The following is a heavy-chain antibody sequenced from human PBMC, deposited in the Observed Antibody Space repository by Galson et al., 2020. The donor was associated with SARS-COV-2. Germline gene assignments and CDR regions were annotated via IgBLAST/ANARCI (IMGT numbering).Heavy chain of an antibody. Sequence: SLKISCAASGFTFDDYAMHWVRQAPGKGLEWVSGISWNSGSIGYADSVKGRFTISRDNAKNSLYLQMNSLRAEDTALYYCAKATAAGSPNDYWGQGTLVTVSS. J-gene: IGHJ4*02. D-gene: IGHD6-13*01. CDR1: GFTFDDYA. CDR2: ISWNSGSI. CDR3: AKATAAGSPNDY. V-gene: IGHV3-9*01.